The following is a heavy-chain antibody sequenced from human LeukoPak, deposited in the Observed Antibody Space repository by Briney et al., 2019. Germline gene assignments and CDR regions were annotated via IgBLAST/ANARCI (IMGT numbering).Heavy chain of an antibody. CDR1: GFTFSSYA. Sequence: GSLRLSCAASGFTFSSYAMHWVRQAPGKGLEWVAVISYDGSNKYYADSVKGRFTISRDNSKNTLYLQMNSLRAEDTAVYYCARDPFTDWGQGTLVTVSS. CDR3: ARDPFTD. D-gene: IGHD3-16*01. V-gene: IGHV3-30*04. CDR2: ISYDGSNK. J-gene: IGHJ4*02.